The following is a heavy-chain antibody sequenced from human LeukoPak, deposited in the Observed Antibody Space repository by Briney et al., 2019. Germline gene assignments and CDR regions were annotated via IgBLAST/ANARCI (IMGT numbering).Heavy chain of an antibody. CDR3: AKDSRWQWLGLFDP. CDR1: GFTFSSYG. V-gene: IGHV3-30*18. Sequence: PGRSLRLSCAASGFTFSSYGMHWVRQAPGKGLEWVAVISYDGSNKYYADSVKGRFTISRDNSKNTLYLQMNSLRAEDTAVYYCAKDSRWQWLGLFDPWGQGTLVTVSS. D-gene: IGHD6-19*01. CDR2: ISYDGSNK. J-gene: IGHJ5*02.